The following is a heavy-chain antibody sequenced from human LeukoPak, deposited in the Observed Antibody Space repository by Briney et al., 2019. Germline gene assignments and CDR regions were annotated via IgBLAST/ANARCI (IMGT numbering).Heavy chain of an antibody. CDR3: ATALGGDYVGDAFDI. CDR1: GYTLTELS. V-gene: IGHV1-24*01. CDR2: SDPEDGET. Sequence: GASVKVSCKVSGYTLTELSMHWVRQAPGKGLEWMGGSDPEDGETIYAQKFQGRVTMTEDTSTDTAYMELSSLRSEDTAVYYCATALGGDYVGDAFDIWGQGTMVTVSS. J-gene: IGHJ3*02. D-gene: IGHD4-17*01.